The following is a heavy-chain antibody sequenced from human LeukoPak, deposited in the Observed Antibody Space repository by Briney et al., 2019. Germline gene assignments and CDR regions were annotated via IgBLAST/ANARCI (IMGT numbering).Heavy chain of an antibody. Sequence: GGSLRLSCAAAGFTFSSYGMHWGRQAPGKGLEWVAVIWYDGSNKYYADSVKGRFTISRDNSKNTLYLQMNSLRAEDTAVYYCARDIAVTNWFDPWGQGTLVTVSS. V-gene: IGHV3-33*01. D-gene: IGHD6-19*01. CDR3: ARDIAVTNWFDP. CDR1: GFTFSSYG. CDR2: IWYDGSNK. J-gene: IGHJ5*02.